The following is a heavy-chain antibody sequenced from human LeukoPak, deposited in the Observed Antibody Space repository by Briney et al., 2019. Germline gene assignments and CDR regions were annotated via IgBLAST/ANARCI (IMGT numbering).Heavy chain of an antibody. D-gene: IGHD5-24*01. CDR1: GFTFSSYA. CDR3: AKDGMATISYYFDY. J-gene: IGHJ4*02. CDR2: ISGSGGST. Sequence: GGSLRLSCAASGFTFSSYAMSWVRLAPGKGLEWVSAISGSGGSTYYADSVKGRFTISRDNSKNTLYLQMNSLGAEDTAVYYCAKDGMATISYYFDYWGQGTLVTVSS. V-gene: IGHV3-23*01.